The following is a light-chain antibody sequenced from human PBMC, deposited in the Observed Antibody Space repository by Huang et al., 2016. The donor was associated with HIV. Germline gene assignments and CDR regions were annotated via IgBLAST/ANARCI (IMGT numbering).Light chain of an antibody. CDR1: QSVSSY. Sequence: EIVLTQSPATLSLSLGERATLSCRASQSVSSYLAWYQQKPGQAPRLLIYDASNRATGIPARFSGSGSGTDFTLTISSLEPEDFAVYHCQQRSNWPRMFGQGTKVEIK. CDR2: DAS. J-gene: IGKJ1*01. V-gene: IGKV3-11*01. CDR3: QQRSNWPRM.